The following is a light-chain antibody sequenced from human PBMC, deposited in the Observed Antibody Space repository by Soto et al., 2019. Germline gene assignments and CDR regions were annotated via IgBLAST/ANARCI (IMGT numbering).Light chain of an antibody. CDR1: SSDVGGYNY. J-gene: IGLJ2*01. CDR3: SYYTSSTPLV. V-gene: IGLV2-14*01. Sequence: QSALTQPASVSGSPGQSITISCTGTSSDVGGYNYVSWYQQHPGKAPKLRIYEVSSRPSGVSNRFSGSKSGNTASLTICGLQAEDEADYYCSYYTSSTPLVFGGGTKLTVL. CDR2: EVS.